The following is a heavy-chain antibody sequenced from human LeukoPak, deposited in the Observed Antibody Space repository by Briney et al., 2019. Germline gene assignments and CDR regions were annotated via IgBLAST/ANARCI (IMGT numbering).Heavy chain of an antibody. D-gene: IGHD2-2*01. CDR2: IKQDGSDK. V-gene: IGHV3-7*01. Sequence: PGGSLRLSCAASGFTFSSYAMNWVRQAPGKGPEWVANIKQDGSDKYYADSVKGRFTVSRDNAKNSLYLQMNSLRAEDTAVYYCTSLRTAVPHAGEAYDIWGQGTLVTVSS. J-gene: IGHJ3*02. CDR1: GFTFSSYA. CDR3: TSLRTAVPHAGEAYDI.